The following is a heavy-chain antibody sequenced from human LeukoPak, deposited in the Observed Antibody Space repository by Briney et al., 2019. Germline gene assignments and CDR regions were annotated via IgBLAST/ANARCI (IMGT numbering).Heavy chain of an antibody. J-gene: IGHJ3*02. CDR2: ISSSSSYI. CDR1: GFTFSSYS. D-gene: IGHD5-18*01. CDR3: ARDSREYSYVLDAFDI. Sequence: PGGSLRLSCAASGFTFSSYSMNWVRQAPGKGLEWVSSISSSSSYIYYADSVKGRFTISRDNAKNSLYLQMNSLRAEDTAVYYCARDSREYSYVLDAFDIWGQGTMVTVSS. V-gene: IGHV3-21*01.